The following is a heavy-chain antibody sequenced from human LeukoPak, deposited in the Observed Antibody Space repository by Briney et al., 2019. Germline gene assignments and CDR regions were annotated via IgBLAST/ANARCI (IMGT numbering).Heavy chain of an antibody. D-gene: IGHD3-22*01. J-gene: IGHJ3*02. CDR1: GFTFSSYW. CDR3: AREGRITMIVDGAFDI. CDR2: IKQDGSEK. Sequence: PGGSLRLSCAASGFTFSSYWMSWVRQAPGKGLEWVANIKQDGSEKCYVDSVKGRFTISRDNAKNSLYLQMNSLRAEDTAVYYCAREGRITMIVDGAFDIWGQGTMVTVSS. V-gene: IGHV3-7*01.